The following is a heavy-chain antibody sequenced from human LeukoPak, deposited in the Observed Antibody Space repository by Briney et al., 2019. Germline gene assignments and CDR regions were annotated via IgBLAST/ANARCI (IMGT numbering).Heavy chain of an antibody. Sequence: GASVKVSCKASGGTFSSYAISWVRQAPGQGLEWMGGIIPIFGTANYAQKFQGRVTITADESTSTAYMELSSLRSEDTAVYYCARYKNSSAWNGYWGRETLVTVSS. J-gene: IGHJ4*02. CDR1: GGTFSSYA. CDR2: IIPIFGTA. D-gene: IGHD6-19*01. CDR3: ARYKNSSAWNGY. V-gene: IGHV1-69*13.